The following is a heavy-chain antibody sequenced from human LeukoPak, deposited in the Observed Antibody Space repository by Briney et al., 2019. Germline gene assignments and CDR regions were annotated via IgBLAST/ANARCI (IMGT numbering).Heavy chain of an antibody. D-gene: IGHD2-21*01. CDR1: GGSISSYF. CDR2: IHSSGST. J-gene: IGHJ4*02. V-gene: IGHV4-59*01. Sequence: SETLSLTCTVSGGSISSYFWYWIRQPPGKGLDLVGYIHSSGSTYYNPSLKTRVTISVDTSTNQFSLNLSSVTAADTAAYYCARPAYCRASWYYYFDSWGQGTLVTVSS. CDR3: ARPAYCRASWYYYFDS.